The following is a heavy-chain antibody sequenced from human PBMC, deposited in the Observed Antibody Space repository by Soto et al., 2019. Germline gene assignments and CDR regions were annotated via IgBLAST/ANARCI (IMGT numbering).Heavy chain of an antibody. CDR2: ISSGSNT. CDR1: GFPFSSYA. J-gene: IGHJ6*02. Sequence: EVQLLESGGGLVQPGGSLRLSCVASGFPFSSYAMSWVRQTPGRGLECVSSISSGSNTYYTDSVRGRFPISRDNSKNSLYLQMSSLRADDTALYYCAKASATGKSDGMDVWGQGTTVSVSS. D-gene: IGHD7-27*01. V-gene: IGHV3-23*01. CDR3: AKASATGKSDGMDV.